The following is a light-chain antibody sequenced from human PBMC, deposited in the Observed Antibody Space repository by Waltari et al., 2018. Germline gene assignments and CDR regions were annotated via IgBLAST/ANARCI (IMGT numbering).Light chain of an antibody. Sequence: QSVLTQPPSVSGAPGQRVTISCTGSSSNIGAGYDVHWYQQLPGTAPKLLIYGNSNRPSGVPDRFSGAKSGPSASLAITGLQAEDEADYYCQSYDSSLSGSGVFGTGTKVTVL. CDR2: GNS. CDR1: SSNIGAGYD. CDR3: QSYDSSLSGSGV. V-gene: IGLV1-40*01. J-gene: IGLJ1*01.